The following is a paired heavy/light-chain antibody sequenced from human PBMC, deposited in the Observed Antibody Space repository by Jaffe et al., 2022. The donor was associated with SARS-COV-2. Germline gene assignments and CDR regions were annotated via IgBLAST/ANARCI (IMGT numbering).Light chain of an antibody. Sequence: EIVLTQSPGTLSLSPGERATLSCRASQSVSSSYLAWYQQKPGQAPRLLIYGASTRATGIPDRFSGGGSGTDFTLTISRLEPEDFAVFYCQQYGSSPRTFGGGTKVEIK. V-gene: IGKV3-20*01. CDR3: QQYGSSPRT. CDR2: GAS. J-gene: IGKJ4*01. CDR1: QSVSSSY.
Heavy chain of an antibody. V-gene: IGHV4-34*02. CDR3: ARYGSDWYPSYYFLDV. Sequence: QLQLQQSGAGLLKPSETLSVTCDVSGGSFSGFYWSWIRQAPGKGLEWIGEINHSGSTNYNPSLRGRVTISVDTSKNQFSLKLSSVTAADSAVYYCARYGSDWYPSYYFLDVWGTGTTVTVSS. CDR2: INHSGST. CDR1: GGSFSGFY. J-gene: IGHJ6*03. D-gene: IGHD6-13*01.